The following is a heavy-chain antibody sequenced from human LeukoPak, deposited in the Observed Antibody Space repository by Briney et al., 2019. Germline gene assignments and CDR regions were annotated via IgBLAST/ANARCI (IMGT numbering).Heavy chain of an antibody. J-gene: IGHJ4*02. D-gene: IGHD3-22*01. Sequence: PGGSLRLSCAASGFTFSRYWMTWVRQAPAKGLEWVANIKADGSEEYYVDSVKGRFTISRDNAKNSLYLQMNSLRAEDTAVYYCARAYYDSSGYYYVYFDYWGQGTLVTVSS. CDR3: ARAYYDSSGYYYVYFDY. CDR2: IKADGSEE. V-gene: IGHV3-7*01. CDR1: GFTFSRYW.